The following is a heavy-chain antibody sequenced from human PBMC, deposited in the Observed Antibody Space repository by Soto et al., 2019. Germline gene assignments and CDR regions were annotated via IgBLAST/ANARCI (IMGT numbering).Heavy chain of an antibody. CDR1: GFTFDDYA. V-gene: IGHV3-9*01. Sequence: DVHLVESGGGLVQPGRSLRLSCAASGFTFDDYAMHWVRQVPGKGLEWVSSISWNSGNIVYAASVKGRFTISRDSANHSLYLQMNSLKTEDTALYYCANGAVTSIFAYFDYWGQGTLVTVSS. J-gene: IGHJ4*02. CDR2: ISWNSGNI. D-gene: IGHD3-3*01. CDR3: ANGAVTSIFAYFDY.